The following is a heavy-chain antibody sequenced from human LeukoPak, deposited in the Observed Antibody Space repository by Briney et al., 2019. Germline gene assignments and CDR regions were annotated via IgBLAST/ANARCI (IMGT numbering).Heavy chain of an antibody. Sequence: PGGSLRLSCAASGFTLSSSWMHWVRHVPGKGLLWVSRINSDGSGTSYADSVKGRFTTSRDNAKNSLYLQMNSLRAEDTALYYCATRYASGPIADYWGQGTLVTVSS. J-gene: IGHJ4*02. D-gene: IGHD3-10*01. CDR3: ATRYASGPIADY. CDR1: GFTLSSSW. CDR2: INSDGSGT. V-gene: IGHV3-74*01.